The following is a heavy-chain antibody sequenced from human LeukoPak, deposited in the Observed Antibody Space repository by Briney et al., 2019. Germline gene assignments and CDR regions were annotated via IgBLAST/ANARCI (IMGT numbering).Heavy chain of an antibody. CDR2: IYYSGST. D-gene: IGHD3-22*01. CDR3: ARRPGSSGYY. J-gene: IGHJ4*02. V-gene: IGHV4-59*05. CDR1: GDSISSNY. Sequence: SETLSLTCTVSGDSISSNYWSWIRQPPGKGLEWIGSIYYSGSTYYNPSLKSRVTISVDTSKNQFSLKLSSVTAADTAVYYCARRPGSSGYYWGQGTLVTVSS.